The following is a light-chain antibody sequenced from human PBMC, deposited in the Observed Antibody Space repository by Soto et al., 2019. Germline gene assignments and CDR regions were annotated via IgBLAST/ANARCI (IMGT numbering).Light chain of an antibody. CDR3: QHYDHLPIT. V-gene: IGKV1-9*01. Sequence: IQLTQSPSSLSASVGDRVTITCRASQGISSYLAWYQQKPGKAPKLLIYAASTLQSGVPSRFSGSGSGTDFTLTISSLQPEDIATYYCQHYDHLPITFGQGTRLEIK. CDR1: QGISSY. CDR2: AAS. J-gene: IGKJ5*01.